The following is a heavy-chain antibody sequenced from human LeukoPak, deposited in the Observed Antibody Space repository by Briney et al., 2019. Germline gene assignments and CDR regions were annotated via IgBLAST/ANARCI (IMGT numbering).Heavy chain of an antibody. Sequence: SETLSLTCSVSGYSINGGYYWGWIRQSPGERLEWIGAMFHTGSSFYNPSLKSRVTLSVDTSRNQFSLRLSSVTAADTAVYYCARMGVSYYYDSSTYFTVAFDVWGQGTMVTVSS. CDR3: ARMGVSYYYDSSTYFTVAFDV. V-gene: IGHV4-38-2*02. CDR1: GYSINGGYY. D-gene: IGHD3-22*01. J-gene: IGHJ3*01. CDR2: MFHTGSS.